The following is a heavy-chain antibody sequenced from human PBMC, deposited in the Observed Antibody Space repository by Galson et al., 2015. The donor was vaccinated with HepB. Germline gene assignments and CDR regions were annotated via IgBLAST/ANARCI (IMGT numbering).Heavy chain of an antibody. V-gene: IGHV1-58*02. J-gene: IGHJ4*02. D-gene: IGHD1-26*01. CDR1: RFNFTSSA. Sequence: SVKVSCKASRFNFTSSAMQWVRQARGRRLEWIGWIVVGSGNTKDAQKFQERVTITRDMSTRTAYMELSSLRSEDTAVYYCAAGIVGTTTPDFDSWGQGTLVTVSS. CDR2: IVVGSGNT. CDR3: AAGIVGTTTPDFDS.